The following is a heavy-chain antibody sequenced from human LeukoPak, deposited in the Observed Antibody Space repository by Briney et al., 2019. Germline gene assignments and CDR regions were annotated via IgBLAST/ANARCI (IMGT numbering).Heavy chain of an antibody. D-gene: IGHD6-13*01. CDR1: GGSFRGYY. CDR2: INHSGST. V-gene: IGHV4-34*01. J-gene: IGHJ4*02. CDR3: ARDNGVAAAGTLYFDY. Sequence: LETLSLTCAVYGGSFRGYYWSWICQPPGKGLEGIGQINHSGSTNYNTSLKSRVTIPVHTSKNQFPLKLSSVTAADTAVYYCARDNGVAAAGTLYFDYWGQGTLVTISA.